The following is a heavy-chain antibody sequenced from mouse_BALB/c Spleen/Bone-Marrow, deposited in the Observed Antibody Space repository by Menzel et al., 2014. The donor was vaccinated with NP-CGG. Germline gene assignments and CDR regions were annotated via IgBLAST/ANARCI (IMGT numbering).Heavy chain of an antibody. D-gene: IGHD1-1*01. CDR2: ISYSGST. CDR1: GYSITSDYA. J-gene: IGHJ2*01. CDR3: ARSVYYGSSYVDY. Sequence: VQLKESGPGLVIPSQSLSLTCTVTGYSITSDYAWNWIRQFPGNKLEWMGYISYSGSTSYNPSLKSRISITRDTSKNQFFLQLNSVTTEDTATYYCARSVYYGSSYVDYWGQGTTLTVSS. V-gene: IGHV3-2*02.